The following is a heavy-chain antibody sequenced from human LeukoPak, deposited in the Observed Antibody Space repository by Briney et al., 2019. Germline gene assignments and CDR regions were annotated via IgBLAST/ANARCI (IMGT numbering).Heavy chain of an antibody. CDR2: IYYNGST. Sequence: SETLSLTCTVSGGSISSYYWSWIRQPPGKGLEWIGYIYYNGSTNYNPSLKSRVTISVDTSKNQFSLKLSSVTAADTAVYYCARGGSYYAYWGQGTLVTVSS. CDR1: GGSISSYY. V-gene: IGHV4-59*01. J-gene: IGHJ4*02. CDR3: ARGGSYYAY. D-gene: IGHD1-26*01.